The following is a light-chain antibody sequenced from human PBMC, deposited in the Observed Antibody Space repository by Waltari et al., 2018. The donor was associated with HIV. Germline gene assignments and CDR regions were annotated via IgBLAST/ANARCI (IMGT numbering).Light chain of an antibody. CDR2: RVS. V-gene: IGKV2-30*01. J-gene: IGKJ4*01. CDR3: MQSTHWPLT. CDR1: QTLLYSDGTTY. Sequence: DVVMTQSPLSLSVTLGQPASISCRSGQTLLYSDGTTYLIWFQQRPGQSPRRLIYRVSNRDSGVPDRFSGSGSGTDFTLSISRVEAEDVGVYYCMQSTHWPLTFGGGTKVEIK.